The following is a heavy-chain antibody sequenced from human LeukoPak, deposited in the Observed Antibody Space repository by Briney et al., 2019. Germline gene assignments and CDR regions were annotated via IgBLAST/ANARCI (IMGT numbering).Heavy chain of an antibody. Sequence: SETLSLTCTVSGVSVSRSYWIWIRQAPGKGLEWIGYISYSGVSSYNPSLKSRVTISADTSKNQFSLNLSSVTAADTAVYYCARLPEGGYATSLGWFGPWGQGTRVTVSS. CDR1: GVSVSRSY. V-gene: IGHV4-59*08. D-gene: IGHD5-24*01. J-gene: IGHJ5*02. CDR2: ISYSGVS. CDR3: ARLPEGGYATSLGWFGP.